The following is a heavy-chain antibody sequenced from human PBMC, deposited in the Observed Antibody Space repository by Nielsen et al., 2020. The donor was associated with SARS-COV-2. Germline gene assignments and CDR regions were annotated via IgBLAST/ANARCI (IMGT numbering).Heavy chain of an antibody. Sequence: ASVKVSCKASGYTFTHYYIYWVRQAPGQGLEWMGMINPSDGDTSYAQKFQGTVTMTRDASISTVYMELTPDDTAVYYCARARATIFGLVMSYGMDVWGQGTTVAVSS. D-gene: IGHD3/OR15-3a*01. V-gene: IGHV1-46*01. J-gene: IGHJ6*02. CDR3: ARARATIFGLVMSYGMDV. CDR1: GYTFTHYY. CDR2: INPSDGDT.